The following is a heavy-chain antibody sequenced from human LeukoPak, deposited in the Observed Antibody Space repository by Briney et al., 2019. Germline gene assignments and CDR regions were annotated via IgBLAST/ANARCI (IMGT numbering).Heavy chain of an antibody. CDR3: ARGETKVTTLFDP. CDR2: IHFSGRT. D-gene: IGHD4-17*01. J-gene: IGHJ5*02. Sequence: SETLSLTCTVTGGSISSYYWNWIRQPPGKGLEWIGYIHFSGRTNHNPSLKSRVTISVDTSKNQFSLKLSSVTAADTAMYYCARGETKVTTLFDPWGQGTLVTVSS. CDR1: GGSISSYY. V-gene: IGHV4-59*01.